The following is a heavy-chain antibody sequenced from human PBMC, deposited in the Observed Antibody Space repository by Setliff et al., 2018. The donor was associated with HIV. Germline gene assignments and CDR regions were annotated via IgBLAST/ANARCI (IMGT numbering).Heavy chain of an antibody. CDR3: VRDNTSPGIRKYFDP. D-gene: IGHD2-2*01. CDR2: IYVGGSV. V-gene: IGHV4-61*09. Sequence: SETLSLTCTVSGGSMNSDSYSWTWLRQPAGKGPELIGHIYVGGSVIYNPSLASRVTISMVPSKNQFSLDLSSVTAADTAVYYCVRDNTSPGIRKYFDPWGQGTLVTVSS. J-gene: IGHJ5*02. CDR1: GGSMNSDSYS.